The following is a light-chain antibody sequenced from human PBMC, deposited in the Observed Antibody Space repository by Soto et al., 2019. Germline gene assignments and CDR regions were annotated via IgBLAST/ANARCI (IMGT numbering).Light chain of an antibody. J-gene: IGLJ1*01. CDR2: DVS. V-gene: IGLV2-14*03. CDR3: CSYSRSTTYV. Sequence: QSALTQPASVSGSLGQSITISCTGTSSDVGAYNFVSWYQHHPGKAPKLMIYDVSERPSGVSNRFSGSKSANTASLTISGLQAEDESDYFCCSYSRSTTYVFGTGTKLTVL. CDR1: SSDVGAYNF.